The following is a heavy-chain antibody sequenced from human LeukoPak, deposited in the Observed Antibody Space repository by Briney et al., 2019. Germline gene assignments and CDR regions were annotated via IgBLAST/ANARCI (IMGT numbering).Heavy chain of an antibody. CDR3: AREYQLDYYYYYMDV. V-gene: IGHV1-18*01. Sequence: ASVKVSCKASGYTFTSYGISWVRQAPGQGLEWMGWISAYNGNTNYAQKFQGRVTMTRDTSIITAYMELSRLRSDDTAVYYCAREYQLDYYYYYMDVWGKGTTVTISS. CDR2: ISAYNGNT. J-gene: IGHJ6*03. D-gene: IGHD2-2*01. CDR1: GYTFTSYG.